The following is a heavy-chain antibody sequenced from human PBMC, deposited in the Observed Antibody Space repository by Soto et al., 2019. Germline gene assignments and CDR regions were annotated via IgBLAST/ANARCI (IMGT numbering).Heavy chain of an antibody. CDR1: GYTFTNFG. Sequence: AASVKVSCKTSGYTFTNFGLSWVRQAPGQGLEWMGWISAYNGNTNYAQNLQGRVTMTTDTSTSTAYMELRSLRSDDTAVYYCASLATDYGDYYYFDSWGQGTMVTSPQ. CDR3: ASLATDYGDYYYFDS. V-gene: IGHV1-18*01. CDR2: ISAYNGNT. D-gene: IGHD4-17*01. J-gene: IGHJ4*02.